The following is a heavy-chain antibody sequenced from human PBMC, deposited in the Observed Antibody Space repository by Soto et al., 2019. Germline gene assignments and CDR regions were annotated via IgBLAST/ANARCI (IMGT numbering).Heavy chain of an antibody. CDR2: ILPIFPTE. D-gene: IGHD3-10*01. Sequence: GASVKGSCKGSGGTFSSYAISWGRQAPVQGVEWVGWILPIFPTEKHAQKFQGRETITADEYTSTAYMELRSLKTEDTAVYYCARDKRSDMVRGVSYWFDPWGQGTLVTVSS. CDR1: GGTFSSYA. J-gene: IGHJ5*02. V-gene: IGHV1-69*13. CDR3: ARDKRSDMVRGVSYWFDP.